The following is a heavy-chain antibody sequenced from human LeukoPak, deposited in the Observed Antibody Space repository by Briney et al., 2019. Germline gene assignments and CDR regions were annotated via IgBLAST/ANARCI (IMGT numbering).Heavy chain of an antibody. J-gene: IGHJ4*02. Sequence: PGRSLRLSCAASGFIFSDYGMHWVRQAPQKGLEWVSGISWDSSIIGYADSVKGRFTISRDNAKNSLYLQMNSLRADDTAFYYCVKGNFYDSSGLPFDYWGQGTLVTVSS. CDR2: ISWDSSII. CDR1: GFIFSDYG. V-gene: IGHV3-9*01. D-gene: IGHD3-22*01. CDR3: VKGNFYDSSGLPFDY.